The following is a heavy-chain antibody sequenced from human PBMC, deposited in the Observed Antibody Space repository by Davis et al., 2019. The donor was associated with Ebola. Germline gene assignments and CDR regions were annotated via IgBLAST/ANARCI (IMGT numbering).Heavy chain of an antibody. CDR1: GGTFSSYA. J-gene: IGHJ3*02. D-gene: IGHD3-22*01. V-gene: IGHV1-69*04. Sequence: SVKVSCKASGGTFSSYAISWVRQAPGQGLEWMGRIIPILGIANYAQKFQGRVTITADKSTSTAYMELSSLRSEDTAVYYCARLSMIVVVDAFDIWGQGTMVTVSS. CDR2: IIPILGIA. CDR3: ARLSMIVVVDAFDI.